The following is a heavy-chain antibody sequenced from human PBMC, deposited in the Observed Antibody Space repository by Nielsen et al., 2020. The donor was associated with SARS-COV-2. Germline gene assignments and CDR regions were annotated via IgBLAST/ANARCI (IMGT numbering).Heavy chain of an antibody. Sequence: SLKISCAASGFTFDDYAMHWVRQGPGKGLEWVAGISWNSNYIGYADSVKGRFTISRDNGKNSLYLEMISLRAEDTALYYCATLTDYGMDVWGQGTTVTVSS. V-gene: IGHV3-9*01. J-gene: IGHJ6*02. CDR1: GFTFDDYA. CDR2: ISWNSNYI. CDR3: ATLTDYGMDV.